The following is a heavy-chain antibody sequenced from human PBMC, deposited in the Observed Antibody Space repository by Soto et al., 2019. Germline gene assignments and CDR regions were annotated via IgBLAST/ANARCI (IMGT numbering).Heavy chain of an antibody. Sequence: QVQLVQSGAEVKKPGASVKVSCKASGYTFTSYGISWVRQAPGQGLEWMGWISAYNGNINHAQKFQGRVTMTTDTSTSTAYMELRSLRSDDTAVYYCARTHGSGPYYYYGIDVWGQGTTVTVSS. CDR2: ISAYNGNI. CDR3: ARTHGSGPYYYYGIDV. V-gene: IGHV1-18*01. D-gene: IGHD3-10*01. CDR1: GYTFTSYG. J-gene: IGHJ6*02.